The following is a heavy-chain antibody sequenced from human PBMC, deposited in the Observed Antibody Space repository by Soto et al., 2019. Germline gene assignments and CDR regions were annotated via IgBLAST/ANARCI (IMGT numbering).Heavy chain of an antibody. J-gene: IGHJ6*02. CDR3: ARRLYYDSSGFEGGGMDV. CDR2: IYYSGST. V-gene: IGHV4-39*01. D-gene: IGHD3-22*01. Sequence: ETLSLTFTVSGGSISSSSYYWGWIRQPPGKGLEWIGSIYYSGSTYYNPSLKSRVTISVDTSKNQFSLKLSSVTAADTAVYYCARRLYYDSSGFEGGGMDVWGQGTTVS. CDR1: GGSISSSSYY.